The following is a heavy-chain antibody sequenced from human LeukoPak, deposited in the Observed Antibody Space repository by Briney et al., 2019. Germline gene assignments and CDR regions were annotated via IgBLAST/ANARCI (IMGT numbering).Heavy chain of an antibody. Sequence: SETLSLTCAVSGGSISSSNWWSWVRQPPGKGLEWIGEIYHSGSTNYNPSLKSRVTISVDKPKNQFSLKLSSVTAADTAVYYCARVGYCTNGVCYIYYYYMDVWGKGTTVTVSS. J-gene: IGHJ6*03. D-gene: IGHD2-8*01. CDR3: ARVGYCTNGVCYIYYYYMDV. CDR2: IYHSGST. CDR1: GGSISSSNW. V-gene: IGHV4-4*02.